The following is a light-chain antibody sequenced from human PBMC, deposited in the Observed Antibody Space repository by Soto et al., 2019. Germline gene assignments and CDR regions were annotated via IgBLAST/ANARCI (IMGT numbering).Light chain of an antibody. CDR3: SSYSDTTTRV. V-gene: IGLV2-14*03. Sequence: QSVLTQPASVSGSPGRSITISCTGTSSDVGGFNSVSWYQLYPGKAPKLIIYGVSNRPSGVSQRFSGSKSGNTASLTISGLRAEDEAEYYCSSYSDTTTRVFGTGTKATVL. CDR2: GVS. J-gene: IGLJ1*01. CDR1: SSDVGGFNS.